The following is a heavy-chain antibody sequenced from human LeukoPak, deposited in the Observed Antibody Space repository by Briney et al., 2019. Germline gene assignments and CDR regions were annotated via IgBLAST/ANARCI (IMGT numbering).Heavy chain of an antibody. CDR2: IYYSGSS. Sequence: SETLSLTCTVSGGSISSGDYYWSWIRQPPGKGLEWIGYIYYSGSSYYIPSLKSRVTMSVDTSKNQFSLRLSSVTAADTTVYYCARQIYGDLYYFDYWGQGTLVTVSS. J-gene: IGHJ4*02. CDR1: GGSISSGDYY. CDR3: ARQIYGDLYYFDY. D-gene: IGHD4-17*01. V-gene: IGHV4-30-4*01.